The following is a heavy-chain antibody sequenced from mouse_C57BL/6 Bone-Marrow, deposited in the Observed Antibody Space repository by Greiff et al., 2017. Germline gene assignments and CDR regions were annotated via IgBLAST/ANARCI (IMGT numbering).Heavy chain of an antibody. D-gene: IGHD2-4*01. V-gene: IGHV1-54*01. CDR3: ARSGDYEGAWFAY. J-gene: IGHJ3*01. CDR2: MNTGSGGT. Sequence: QVQLQLSGAELVRPGTSVKVSCKASGYAFTNYLIVWVKQRPGQGLEWLGVMNTGSGGTNYNEKFKGKATLTADKSSSTAYMQLSSLTSEDSAVYFCARSGDYEGAWFAYWGQGTLVTVSA. CDR1: GYAFTNYL.